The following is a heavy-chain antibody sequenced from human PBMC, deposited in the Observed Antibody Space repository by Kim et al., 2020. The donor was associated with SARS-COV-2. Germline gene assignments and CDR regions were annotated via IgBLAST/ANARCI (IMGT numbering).Heavy chain of an antibody. J-gene: IGHJ5*02. Sequence: SETLSLTCTVSGGSISSYYWSWIRQPPGKGLEWIGYIYYSGSTNYNPSLKSRVTISVDTSKNQFSLKLSSVTAADTAVYYCAREVGGLGYCSGGSCYSGSFWFYPWGQGTLVTVSS. D-gene: IGHD2-15*01. CDR1: GGSISSYY. CDR3: AREVGGLGYCSGGSCYSGSFWFYP. V-gene: IGHV4-59*13. CDR2: IYYSGST.